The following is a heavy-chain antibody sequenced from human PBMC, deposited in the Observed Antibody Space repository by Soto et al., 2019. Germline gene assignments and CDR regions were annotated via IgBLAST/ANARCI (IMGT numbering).Heavy chain of an antibody. D-gene: IGHD2-15*01. J-gene: IGHJ6*02. Sequence: QVQLVQSGAEVKKPGSSVKVSCKASGGTFSSYAISWVRQAPGQGLEWMGGIIPIFGTANYAQKFQGRVPISTDKSTGKADMELSSLRSEATAVYYCARAEPPIVYCSGGSCYGMDVWGQGTTVTVSS. CDR2: IIPIFGTA. CDR1: GGTFSSYA. CDR3: ARAEPPIVYCSGGSCYGMDV. V-gene: IGHV1-69*06.